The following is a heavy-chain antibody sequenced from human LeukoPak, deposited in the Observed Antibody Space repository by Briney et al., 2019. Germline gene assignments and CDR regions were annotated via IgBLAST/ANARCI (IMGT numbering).Heavy chain of an antibody. J-gene: IGHJ3*02. D-gene: IGHD1-26*01. CDR2: IYYSGST. Sequence: PSETLSLTCTVSGGSISSYYWSWIRQPPGKGLEWIGYIYYSGSTNYNPSLKSRVTISVDTSKNQFSLKLSSVTAAATAVYYCASLYGGSEDAFDIWGQGTMVTVSS. V-gene: IGHV4-59*01. CDR1: GGSISSYY. CDR3: ASLYGGSEDAFDI.